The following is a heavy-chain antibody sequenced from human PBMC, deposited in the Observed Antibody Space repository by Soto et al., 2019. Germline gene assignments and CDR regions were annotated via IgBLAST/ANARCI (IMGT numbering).Heavy chain of an antibody. D-gene: IGHD2-2*01. Sequence: LSETLSLTCTVSGDSISGYYWSWIRQPPGKGLEWIGYISNSGSTNYNPSLKSRVTISGDTSKNQFSLRLSSVTAADTAVYYCARNYCSFTTCSLFDYWGQGTPVTVSS. J-gene: IGHJ4*02. CDR2: ISNSGST. CDR1: GDSISGYY. V-gene: IGHV4-59*13. CDR3: ARNYCSFTTCSLFDY.